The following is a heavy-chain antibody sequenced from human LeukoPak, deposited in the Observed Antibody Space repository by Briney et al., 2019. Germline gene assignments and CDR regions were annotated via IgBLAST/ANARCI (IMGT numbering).Heavy chain of an antibody. D-gene: IGHD3-10*01. V-gene: IGHV3-74*01. CDR1: GFTFSSYG. CDR2: INPDGSTT. Sequence: GGSLRLSCAASGFTFSSYGMHWVRQAPGKGLVWVSRINPDGSTTNYADSVKGRFTISRDNAKNTLYLQMNSLRAEDTAVYYCARVLLGSWDWFDPWGQGTLVTVSS. CDR3: ARVLLGSWDWFDP. J-gene: IGHJ5*02.